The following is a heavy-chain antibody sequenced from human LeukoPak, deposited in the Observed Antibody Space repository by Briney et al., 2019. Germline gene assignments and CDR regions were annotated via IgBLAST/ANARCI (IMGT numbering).Heavy chain of an antibody. Sequence: GASVKVSCKASGYTFTSYAMHWVRQAPGQRLEWMGWINAGNGNTKYSQKFQGRVTITRDTSASTAYMELSSLRSEDTAVYYCARERDGIFGVVNWFDPWGQGTLVTVSS. J-gene: IGHJ5*02. V-gene: IGHV1-3*01. D-gene: IGHD3-3*01. CDR3: ARERDGIFGVVNWFDP. CDR2: INAGNGNT. CDR1: GYTFTSYA.